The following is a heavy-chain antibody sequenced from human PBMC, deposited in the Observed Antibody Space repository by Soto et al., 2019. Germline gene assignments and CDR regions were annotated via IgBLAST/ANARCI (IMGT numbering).Heavy chain of an antibody. V-gene: IGHV1-69*13. CDR1: GGTFSSYA. Sequence: GASVKVSCKASGGTFSSYAISWVLQAPGQGLEWMGGIIPIFGTANYAQKFQGRVTITADESTSTAYMELSSLRSEDTAVYYCAGLLGYCSSTSCRATQFDPWGQGTLVTVS. CDR2: IIPIFGTA. CDR3: AGLLGYCSSTSCRATQFDP. D-gene: IGHD2-2*01. J-gene: IGHJ5*02.